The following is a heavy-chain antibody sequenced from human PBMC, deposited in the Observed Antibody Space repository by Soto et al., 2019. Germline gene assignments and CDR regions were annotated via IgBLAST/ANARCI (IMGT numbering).Heavy chain of an antibody. CDR1: CGSIDSTDYS. J-gene: IGHJ4*02. V-gene: IGHV4-30-2*01. CDR3: ARIHWSQSSLDY. CDR2: VSHRGTA. D-gene: IGHD6-19*01. Sequence: KPSETLSLTCGVSCGSIDSTDYSLSWIRQPPGKGLEWIGYVSHRGTAYSIPSLKGRLTLSMDSSQTQFSLKLTSVTAADSAVYYCARIHWSQSSLDYWGRGILVTVSS.